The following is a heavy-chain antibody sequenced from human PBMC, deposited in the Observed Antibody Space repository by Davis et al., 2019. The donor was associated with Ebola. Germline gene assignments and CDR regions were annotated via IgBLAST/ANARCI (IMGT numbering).Heavy chain of an antibody. D-gene: IGHD6-13*01. J-gene: IGHJ6*02. CDR1: GYSISSSNW. Sequence: MPSETLSLTCAVSGYSISSSNWWGWIRQPPGKGLEWIGYIYYSGSTNYNPSLKSRVTISVDTSKNQFSLKLSSVTAADTAVYYCARVGYHYGMDVWGQGTTVTVSS. CDR2: IYYSGST. CDR3: ARVGYHYGMDV. V-gene: IGHV4-28*03.